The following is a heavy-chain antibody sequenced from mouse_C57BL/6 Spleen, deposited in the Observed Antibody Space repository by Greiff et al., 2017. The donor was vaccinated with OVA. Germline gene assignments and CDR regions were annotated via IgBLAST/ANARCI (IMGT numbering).Heavy chain of an antibody. CDR1: GYTFPDYE. D-gene: IGHD1-1*01. J-gene: IGHJ3*01. CDR3: IYGSRFAY. CDR2: IDPETGGT. V-gene: IGHV1-15*01. Sequence: QVQLKAAGAELVRPGASVTLSCKASGYTFPDYEMHWVKQTPVHGLVWIGAIDPETGGTAYNQKFKGKAILTSAKASSTAYMELRSLTAEDSAVYDCIYGSRFAYWGQGTLVTVSA.